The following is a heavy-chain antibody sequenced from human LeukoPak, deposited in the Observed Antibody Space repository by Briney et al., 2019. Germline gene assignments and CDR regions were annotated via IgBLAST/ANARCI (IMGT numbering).Heavy chain of an antibody. D-gene: IGHD3-10*01. CDR2: IYYSGST. Sequence: PSETLSLTCAVYGGSFSSYYWSWIRQPPGKGLEWIGYIYYSGSTNYNPSLKSRVTISVDTSKNQFSLKLSSVTAADTAVYYCARDGDYYGSGSPLLHYGMDVWGQGTTVTVSS. CDR3: ARDGDYYGSGSPLLHYGMDV. V-gene: IGHV4-59*01. J-gene: IGHJ6*02. CDR1: GGSFSSYY.